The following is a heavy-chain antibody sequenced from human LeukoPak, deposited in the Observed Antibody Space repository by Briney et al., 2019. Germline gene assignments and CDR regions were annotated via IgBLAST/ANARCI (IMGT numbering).Heavy chain of an antibody. J-gene: IGHJ4*02. D-gene: IGHD3-16*02. Sequence: SGPTLVDPTQPLTLTCTFSGFSPGTGGVGGGWIRQPPGKALEWLALIYWADDKRYIPSPKSRLTITKETSKNPVVLTMTNMDPVDTATYYCAHSNAGLSYDYVWGSYRYPQTFDYWGQGTLVTVSS. V-gene: IGHV2-5*02. CDR1: GFSPGTGGVG. CDR2: IYWADDK. CDR3: AHSNAGLSYDYVWGSYRYPQTFDY.